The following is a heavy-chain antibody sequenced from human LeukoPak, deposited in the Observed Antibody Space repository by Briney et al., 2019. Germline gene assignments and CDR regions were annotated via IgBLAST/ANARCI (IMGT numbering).Heavy chain of an antibody. CDR3: ARGGIAADHFGY. D-gene: IGHD6-13*01. CDR2: IKQDGSEK. Sequence: GGSLRLSCAASGFTFSRYWMSWVRQAPGKGLEWVANIKQDGSEKYYVDSVKGRFTISRDNAKNSLYLQMNSLRAEDTAVYYCARGGIAADHFGYCGQGTLVTVSS. CDR1: GFTFSRYW. J-gene: IGHJ4*02. V-gene: IGHV3-7*01.